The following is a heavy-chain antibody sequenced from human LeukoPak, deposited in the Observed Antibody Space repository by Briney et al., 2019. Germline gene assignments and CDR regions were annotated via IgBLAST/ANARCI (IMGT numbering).Heavy chain of an antibody. J-gene: IGHJ5*02. CDR1: GYTFTSYG. CDR3: ARDRVAVAGKSRWFDP. V-gene: IGHV1-18*01. D-gene: IGHD6-19*01. CDR2: ISAYNGNT. Sequence: ASVKVSCKASGYTFTSYGISWVRQAPGQGLEWMGWISAYNGNTNYAQKLQGRVTMTTDTSTSTAYMELRSLRSDDTAVYYCARDRVAVAGKSRWFDPWGQGTLDTVSS.